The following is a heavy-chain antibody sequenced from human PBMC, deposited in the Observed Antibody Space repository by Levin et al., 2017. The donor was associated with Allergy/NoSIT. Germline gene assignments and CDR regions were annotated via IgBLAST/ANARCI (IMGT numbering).Heavy chain of an antibody. CDR1: GGSFSGYY. CDR3: ARGRPRGANYYGSGQPGRGLNWFDP. V-gene: IGHV4-34*01. CDR2: INHSGST. Sequence: SETLSLTCAVYGGSFSGYYWSWIRQPPGKGLEWIGEINHSGSTNYNPSLKSRVTISVDTSKNQFSLKLSSVTAADTAVYYCARGRPRGANYYGSGQPGRGLNWFDPWGQGTLVTVSS. D-gene: IGHD3-10*01. J-gene: IGHJ5*02.